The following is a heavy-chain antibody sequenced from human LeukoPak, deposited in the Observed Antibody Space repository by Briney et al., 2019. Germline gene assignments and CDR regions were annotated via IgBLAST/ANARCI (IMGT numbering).Heavy chain of an antibody. CDR2: IYYSGST. D-gene: IGHD6-13*01. CDR1: GGSISSYY. Sequence: SETLSLTCTVSGGSISSYYWSWIRQPPGKGLEWIGYIYYSGSTNYNPSLKSRVTISVDTSKNQFSLKLSSVTAADTAVYYCARVLRAAAGRDYYYGMDVWGQGTTVTVSS. CDR3: ARVLRAAAGRDYYYGMDV. J-gene: IGHJ6*02. V-gene: IGHV4-59*12.